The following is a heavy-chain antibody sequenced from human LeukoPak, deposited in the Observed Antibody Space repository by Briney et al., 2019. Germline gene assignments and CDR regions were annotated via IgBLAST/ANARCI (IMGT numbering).Heavy chain of an antibody. Sequence: PGRSLRLSCAASGFTFSGYSMHWVRQAPGKGLEWVAVTWYDGTKKFYVDSVKGRFTISSDNSKNTLFLQMNSLRADDTAVYYCARDSNYDSFDYWGQGTLVIVSS. V-gene: IGHV3-33*01. D-gene: IGHD4-11*01. CDR3: ARDSNYDSFDY. CDR2: TWYDGTKK. CDR1: GFTFSGYS. J-gene: IGHJ4*02.